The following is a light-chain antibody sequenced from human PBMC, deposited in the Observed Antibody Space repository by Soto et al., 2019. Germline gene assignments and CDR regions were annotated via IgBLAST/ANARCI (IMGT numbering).Light chain of an antibody. CDR2: EVT. CDR3: FSYTSSGTYV. J-gene: IGLJ1*01. V-gene: IGLV2-14*01. CDR1: SSDVGNYKY. Sequence: QSALTQPASVSGSPGKPITISCTGTSSDVGNYKYVSWYQQHPGKAPKLMIYEVTNRPSGVSNRFSGSKSGNTASLTISGLQAEDETDYYCFSYTSSGTYVFGTGTKLTVL.